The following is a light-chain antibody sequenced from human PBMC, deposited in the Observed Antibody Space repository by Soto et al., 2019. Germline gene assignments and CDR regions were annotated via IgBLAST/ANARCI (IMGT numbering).Light chain of an antibody. CDR3: QHYANWPLT. CDR1: QSVGSN. CDR2: GAS. V-gene: IGKV3-15*01. Sequence: ERVMTQSPATLSVSPGERATLSCRASQSVGSNLAWYQQKPGQAPRLLIFGASSRATGVPARFSGSGSGTEFTLTINSLQSEDFAVYYCQHYANWPLTFGGGTKV. J-gene: IGKJ4*01.